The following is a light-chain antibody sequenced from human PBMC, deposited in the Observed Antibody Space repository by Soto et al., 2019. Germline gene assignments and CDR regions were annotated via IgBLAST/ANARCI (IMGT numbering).Light chain of an antibody. CDR3: QQRSNSPPWIT. Sequence: EVVMTQSPATLSVSPGERATLSCRASQSVSSNLVWYQQKPGQAPRLLIYDASNRATGIPAKFSGSGPGTDFTLTISSLEPEDSAVYYCQQRSNSPPWITFGQGTRLAIK. CDR2: DAS. J-gene: IGKJ5*01. CDR1: QSVSSN. V-gene: IGKV3D-11*02.